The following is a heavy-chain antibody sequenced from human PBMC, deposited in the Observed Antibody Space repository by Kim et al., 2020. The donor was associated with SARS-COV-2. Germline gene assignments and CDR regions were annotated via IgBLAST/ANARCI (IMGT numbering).Heavy chain of an antibody. J-gene: IGHJ3*02. D-gene: IGHD2-15*01. Sequence: SETLSLTCTVSGGSISSYYWSWIRQPPGKGLEWIGYIYYSGSTNYNPSLKSRVTISVDTSKNQFSLKLSSVTAADTAVYYCARHVAPGAFDIWGQGTMVTVSS. CDR1: GGSISSYY. CDR2: IYYSGST. V-gene: IGHV4-59*08. CDR3: ARHVAPGAFDI.